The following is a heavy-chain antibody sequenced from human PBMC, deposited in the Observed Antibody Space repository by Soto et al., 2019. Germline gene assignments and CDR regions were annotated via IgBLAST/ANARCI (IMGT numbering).Heavy chain of an antibody. CDR1: GGSISRGDYY. Sequence: SETLSLTCTVSGGSISRGDYYWTWIRQHPGKGLEWIGYIYYSGTAYYNPFLKSRVTISVDTSKNQFSLNPNSVTAADTAVYYCAGAHCSGGSCYFFDYWGQGILVTVSS. CDR2: IYYSGTA. J-gene: IGHJ4*02. V-gene: IGHV4-31*03. CDR3: AGAHCSGGSCYFFDY. D-gene: IGHD2-15*01.